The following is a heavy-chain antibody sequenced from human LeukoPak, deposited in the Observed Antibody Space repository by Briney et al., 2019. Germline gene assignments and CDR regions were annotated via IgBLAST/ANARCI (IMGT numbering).Heavy chain of an antibody. Sequence: SVKVSCKASGGTFSSYAISWVRQAPGQGLEWMGRIIPIFGIANYAQKFQGRVTITADKSTSTAYKELSSLRSEDTAVYYCARSGYCSSTSCLDAFDIWGQGTMVTVSS. CDR1: GGTFSSYA. J-gene: IGHJ3*02. D-gene: IGHD2-2*03. CDR2: IIPIFGIA. V-gene: IGHV1-69*04. CDR3: ARSGYCSSTSCLDAFDI.